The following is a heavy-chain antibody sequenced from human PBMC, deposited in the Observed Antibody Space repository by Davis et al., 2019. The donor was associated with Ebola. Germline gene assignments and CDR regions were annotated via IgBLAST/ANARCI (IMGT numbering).Heavy chain of an antibody. D-gene: IGHD3-22*01. CDR1: GFTFSNAW. V-gene: IGHV3-15*07. Sequence: GGSLRLSCAASGFTFSNAWMNWVRQAPGKGLEWVGRIKTKTDGGTTDYAAPVKGRFTTSRDDSKNTLYLQMNSLKTEDTAVYYCTTATYYYDSSGYSYFDYWGQGTLVTVSS. J-gene: IGHJ4*02. CDR2: IKTKTDGGTT. CDR3: TTATYYYDSSGYSYFDY.